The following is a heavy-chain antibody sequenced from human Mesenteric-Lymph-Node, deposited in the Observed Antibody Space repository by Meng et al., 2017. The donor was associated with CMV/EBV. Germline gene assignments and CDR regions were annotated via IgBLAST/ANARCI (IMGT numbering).Heavy chain of an antibody. J-gene: IGHJ4*02. Sequence: LSLTCAASGFTVSSNYVSRVRQAPGKGLEWVSIIYPSGTTYYPDSVKGRFTISKGNPKNTVNLQMNSLRAEDTAVYYCARAYNWNAAFYDYWGQGTLVTVSS. CDR3: ARAYNWNAAFYDY. D-gene: IGHD1-20*01. V-gene: IGHV3-53*01. CDR1: GFTVSSNY. CDR2: IYPSGTT.